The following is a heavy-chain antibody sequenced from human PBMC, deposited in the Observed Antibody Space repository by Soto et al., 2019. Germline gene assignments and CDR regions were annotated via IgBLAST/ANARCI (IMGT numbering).Heavy chain of an antibody. J-gene: IGHJ4*02. CDR1: GGSISSGGYS. V-gene: IGHV4-30-2*01. D-gene: IGHD3-10*01. CDR2: IYHSGST. CDR3: ARPRVQRSYIDY. Sequence: SETLSLTCAVSGGSISSGGYSWSWIRQPPGKGLEWIGYIYHSGSTYYNPSLKSRVTISVDRSKNQFSLKLSSVTAADTAVYYTARPRVQRSYIDYWGQGALVTVSS.